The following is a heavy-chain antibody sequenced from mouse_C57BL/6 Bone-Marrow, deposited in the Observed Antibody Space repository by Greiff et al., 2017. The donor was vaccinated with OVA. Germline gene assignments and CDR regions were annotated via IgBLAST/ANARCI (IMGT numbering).Heavy chain of an antibody. Sequence: QVQLQQSGAELVRPGASVTLSCKASGYTFTDYDMHWVKQTPVHGLEWIGAIDPETGGTAYNQKFKGKAILTADKSSSTAYMELRSLTSEDSAVYYCTRSSNWDYFDYWGQGTTLTVSS. J-gene: IGHJ2*01. CDR2: IDPETGGT. CDR1: GYTFTDYD. CDR3: TRSSNWDYFDY. D-gene: IGHD4-1*01. V-gene: IGHV1-15*01.